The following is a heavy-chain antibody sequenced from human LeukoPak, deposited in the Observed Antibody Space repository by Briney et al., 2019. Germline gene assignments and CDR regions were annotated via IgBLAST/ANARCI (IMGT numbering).Heavy chain of an antibody. CDR2: IIPSSAVI. Sequence: GGSLRLSCVASGFAFSSSPMNWVRQAPGKGQEWVSYIIPSSAVIQYADSVKGRFTISRDNAENSLYLQMNSLSAEDTAVYYCARDDRYSFDLWGQGTLVTVSS. V-gene: IGHV3-48*01. CDR3: ARDDRYSFDL. CDR1: GFAFSSSP. J-gene: IGHJ4*02.